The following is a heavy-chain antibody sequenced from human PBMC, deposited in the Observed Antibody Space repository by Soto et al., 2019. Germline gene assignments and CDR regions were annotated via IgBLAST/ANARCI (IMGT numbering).Heavy chain of an antibody. CDR2: IDWDDDK. Sequence: VSGPTLVNPTQTRTLTCTFSGFSLSTSGMCVSWIRQPPGKALEWLALIDWDDDKYYSTSLKTRLTISKDTSKNQVVLTMTNMDPVDTATYYCARSLNYYDSSGYYSWGAFDTWRQVTMVTVSS. CDR1: GFSLSTSGMC. CDR3: ARSLNYYDSSGYYSWGAFDT. J-gene: IGHJ3*02. D-gene: IGHD3-22*01. V-gene: IGHV2-70*01.